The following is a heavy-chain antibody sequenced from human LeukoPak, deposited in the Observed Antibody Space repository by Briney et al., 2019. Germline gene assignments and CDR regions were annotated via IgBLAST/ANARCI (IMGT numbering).Heavy chain of an antibody. CDR1: GGSFSGYY. Sequence: SETLSLTCAVYGGSFSGYYWSWIRQPPGKGLEWIGEINHSGSTNYNPSLKSRVTISVDTSKNQFSLKLTSVTAADAAFYYCARHRRNSNYLTTVTTIDYWGQGALVTVSS. V-gene: IGHV4-34*01. D-gene: IGHD4-11*01. CDR3: ARHRRNSNYLTTVTTIDY. J-gene: IGHJ4*02. CDR2: INHSGST.